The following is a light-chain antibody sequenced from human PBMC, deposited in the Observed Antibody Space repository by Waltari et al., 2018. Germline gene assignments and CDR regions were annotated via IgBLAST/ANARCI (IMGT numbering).Light chain of an antibody. V-gene: IGLV1-44*01. J-gene: IGLJ3*02. CDR1: SSNIGKNR. Sequence: QSVVTQPPSASGTPGQRVTISCSGTSSNIGKNRVNWTQQLPGTAPQPLTYSNLHRPSRLPDRFSGSTSGTSASRAISALQSEDEANYYCATWDDTLNGPVFGGGTELTVL. CDR3: ATWDDTLNGPV. CDR2: SNL.